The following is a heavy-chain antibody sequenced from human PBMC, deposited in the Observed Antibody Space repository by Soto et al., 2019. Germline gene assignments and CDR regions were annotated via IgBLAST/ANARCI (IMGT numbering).Heavy chain of an antibody. V-gene: IGHV3-23*01. CDR3: ANLRYCSGGSCYSDAFDI. CDR1: GFTFSSYA. Sequence: HPGGSLRLSCAASGFTFSSYAMGWVRQAPGKGLEWVSAISGSGGSTYYADSVKGRFTISRDNSKNTLYLQMNSLRAEDTAVYYCANLRYCSGGSCYSDAFDIWGQGTMVTVSS. CDR2: ISGSGGST. D-gene: IGHD2-15*01. J-gene: IGHJ3*02.